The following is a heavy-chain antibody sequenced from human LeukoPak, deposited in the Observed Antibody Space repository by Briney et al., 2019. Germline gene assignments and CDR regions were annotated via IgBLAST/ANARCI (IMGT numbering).Heavy chain of an antibody. Sequence: GGSLRLSCAASGFTFDDYAMHWVRQAPGKGLEWVSLFSWDGGSTYYADSVKGRFTISRDNSENSLYLQMSSLRAEDTALYYCAKDITLRGIAAAGGWGQGTLVTVSS. J-gene: IGHJ4*02. CDR1: GFTFDDYA. CDR2: FSWDGGST. D-gene: IGHD6-13*01. CDR3: AKDITLRGIAAAGG. V-gene: IGHV3-43D*03.